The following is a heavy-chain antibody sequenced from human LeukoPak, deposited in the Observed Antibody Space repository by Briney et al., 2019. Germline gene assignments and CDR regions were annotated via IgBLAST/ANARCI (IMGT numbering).Heavy chain of an antibody. V-gene: IGHV1-69*05. CDR2: IIPIFGTA. Sequence: ASVTVSCKASGGTFSSYAISWVRQAPGQGLEWMGGIIPIFGTANYAQKFQGRVTITTDESTSTAYMELSSVRPEDTAVYSCARAGGDTMVRGAHAVYYYYMDVWGKGTTVTVSS. J-gene: IGHJ6*03. CDR1: GGTFSSYA. D-gene: IGHD3-10*01. CDR3: ARAGGDTMVRGAHAVYYYYMDV.